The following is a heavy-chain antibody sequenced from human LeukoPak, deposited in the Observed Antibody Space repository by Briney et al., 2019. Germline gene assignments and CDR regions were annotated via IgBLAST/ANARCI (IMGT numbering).Heavy chain of an antibody. CDR3: ATTGGKELAEAFDI. Sequence: ASVKVSCKASGYTFTGYYIHWMRQAPGQGLEWVGWINPESGGTNYAQKFQGRVTVTRDSSISTAYMELSRLRSDDTAVYYCATTGGKELAEAFDIWGQGTMVTVSS. J-gene: IGHJ3*02. CDR2: INPESGGT. V-gene: IGHV1-2*02. D-gene: IGHD4-23*01. CDR1: GYTFTGYY.